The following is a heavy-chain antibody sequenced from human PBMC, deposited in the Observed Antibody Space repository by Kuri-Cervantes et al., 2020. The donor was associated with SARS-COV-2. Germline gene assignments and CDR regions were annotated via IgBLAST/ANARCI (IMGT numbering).Heavy chain of an antibody. CDR1: GYTFTGYY. CDR2: INPNSGGT. Sequence: ASVKVSCKASGYTFTGYYMHWVRQAPGQGLEWMGRINPNSGGTNYAQKFQGRVTMNRDTSISTAYMELNRLRSDDTAVYYCASQLGGGASEYYFDYWGQGTLVTVSS. J-gene: IGHJ4*02. CDR3: ASQLGGGASEYYFDY. V-gene: IGHV1-2*06. D-gene: IGHD2-21*01.